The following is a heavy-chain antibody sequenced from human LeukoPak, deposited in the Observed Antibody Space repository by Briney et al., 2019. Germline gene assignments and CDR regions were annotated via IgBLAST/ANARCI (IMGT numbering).Heavy chain of an antibody. CDR1: GYTFTSYY. D-gene: IGHD3-22*01. Sequence: DSVKVSCKASGYTFTSYYMHWVRQAPGQGLEWMGIINPSGGSTSYAQKFQGRVTMTRDTSTSTVYTELSSLRSEDTAVYYCARNYYDSSGYYYVRDYWGQGTLVPVSS. J-gene: IGHJ4*02. CDR2: INPSGGST. CDR3: ARNYYDSSGYYYVRDY. V-gene: IGHV1-46*01.